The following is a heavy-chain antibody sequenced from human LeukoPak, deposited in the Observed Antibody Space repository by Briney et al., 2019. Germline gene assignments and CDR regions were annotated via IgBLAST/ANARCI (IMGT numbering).Heavy chain of an antibody. J-gene: IGHJ4*02. CDR3: AKRDVRNIAVAGNFDY. CDR1: GFTFSSYA. CDR2: ISGSGGST. Sequence: QPGGSLRLSCAASGFTFSSYAMSWVRQAPGKGLEWVTAISGSGGSTYYADSVKGRFTISRDNSKNTLYLQMNSLRAEDTAVYYCAKRDVRNIAVAGNFDYWGQGTLVTVSS. D-gene: IGHD6-19*01. V-gene: IGHV3-23*01.